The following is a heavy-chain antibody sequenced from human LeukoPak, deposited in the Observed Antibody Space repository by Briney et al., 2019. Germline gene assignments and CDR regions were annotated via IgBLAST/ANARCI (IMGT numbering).Heavy chain of an antibody. V-gene: IGHV4-34*01. Sequence: SETLSLTCAVYGGSFSGYYWSWIRQPPGKGLEWIGEINHSGSTNYNSSLKSRVTISVDTSKNQFSLKLSSVTAADTAVYYCARGRITIFGVVIMSWFDPWGQGTLVTVSS. CDR3: ARGRITIFGVVIMSWFDP. CDR2: INHSGST. D-gene: IGHD3-3*01. CDR1: GGSFSGYY. J-gene: IGHJ5*02.